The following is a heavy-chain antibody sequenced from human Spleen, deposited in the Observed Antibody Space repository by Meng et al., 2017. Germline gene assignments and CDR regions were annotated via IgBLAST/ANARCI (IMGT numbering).Heavy chain of an antibody. CDR3: ARDLRLGFYYYYGMDV. CDR1: GGSFSGYY. V-gene: IGHV4-34*01. J-gene: IGHJ6*02. CDR2: INHSGST. D-gene: IGHD3-16*01. Sequence: SETLSLTCAVYGGSFSGYYWSWIRQPPGKGLEWIGEINHSGSTNYNPSLKSRVTISVDTSKNQFSLKLSSVTAADTAAYYCARDLRLGFYYYYGMDVWGQGTTVTVSS.